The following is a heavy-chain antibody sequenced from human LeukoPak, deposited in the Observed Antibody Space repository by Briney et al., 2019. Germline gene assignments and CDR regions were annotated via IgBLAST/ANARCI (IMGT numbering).Heavy chain of an antibody. Sequence: GASVKVSCKASGYTFTGYYMHWVRQAPGQGLEWTGWINPNSGGTNYAQKFQGRVTMTRDTSISTAYMELSRLRSDDTAVYYCARDPAGTSKYYYYYYGMDVWGQGTTVTVSS. D-gene: IGHD1-1*01. CDR1: GYTFTGYY. CDR2: INPNSGGT. CDR3: ARDPAGTSKYYYYYYGMDV. V-gene: IGHV1-2*02. J-gene: IGHJ6*02.